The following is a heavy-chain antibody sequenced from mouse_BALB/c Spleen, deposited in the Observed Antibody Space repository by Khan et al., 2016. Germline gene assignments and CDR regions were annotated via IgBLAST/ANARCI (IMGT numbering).Heavy chain of an antibody. Sequence: EVQLQESGPDLVKPSQSLSLTCTVTGYSISSGYSWHWIRQFPGNKLEWMAYIHYSGSTNYNPSLISRISITRDTSKNQFFLQLISVTTEDTATYYCTRGEYYGSGYWGQGTTLTVSS. CDR2: IHYSGST. CDR1: GYSISSGYS. V-gene: IGHV3-1*02. D-gene: IGHD1-1*01. CDR3: TRGEYYGSGY. J-gene: IGHJ2*01.